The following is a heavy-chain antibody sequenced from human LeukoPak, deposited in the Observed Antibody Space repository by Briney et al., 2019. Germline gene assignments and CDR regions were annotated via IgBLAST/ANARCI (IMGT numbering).Heavy chain of an antibody. CDR2: IYYSGST. CDR1: GGSISSGDYY. CDR3: ARLWFGGEDLIAY. D-gene: IGHD3-10*01. Sequence: SQTLSLTCTVSGGSISSGDYYWSWIRQPPGKGLEWIGYIYYSGSTYYNPSLKSRVTISVDTSKNQFSLKLSSVTAADTAVYFCARLWFGGEDLIAYWGQGTLVTVSS. V-gene: IGHV4-30-4*08. J-gene: IGHJ4*02.